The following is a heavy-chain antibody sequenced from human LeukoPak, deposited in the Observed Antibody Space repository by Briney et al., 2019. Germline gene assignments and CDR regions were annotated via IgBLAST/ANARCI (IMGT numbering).Heavy chain of an antibody. CDR1: GFTFRNYG. Sequence: GGSLRLSCAASGFTFRNYGMHWVRQAPGKGLEWVANIWFDGSKNYYVDSVKGRFTISRDNFNNTLYLQMNSLRAEDTALYYCARAPYTTGRSFYFDSWGQGTLVTVSS. J-gene: IGHJ4*02. CDR2: IWFDGSKN. D-gene: IGHD2-2*02. V-gene: IGHV3-33*01. CDR3: ARAPYTTGRSFYFDS.